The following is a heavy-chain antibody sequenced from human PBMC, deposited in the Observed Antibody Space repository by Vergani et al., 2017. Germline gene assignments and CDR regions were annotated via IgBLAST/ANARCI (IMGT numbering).Heavy chain of an antibody. D-gene: IGHD7-27*01. V-gene: IGHV1-2*02. CDR1: GYTFTGYY. J-gene: IGHJ3*02. CDR3: AGDSRPYSGSGNLTGYDGFDI. Sequence: QVQLVQSGAEVKKPGASVKVSCKASGYTFTGYYMHWVRQAPGQGLEWMGWINPKSGGTNSAQKFQGRVTLTRDTSISTVYMELTSLRSDDTAVYYCAGDSRPYSGSGNLTGYDGFDIWGQGTMVTVSS. CDR2: INPKSGGT.